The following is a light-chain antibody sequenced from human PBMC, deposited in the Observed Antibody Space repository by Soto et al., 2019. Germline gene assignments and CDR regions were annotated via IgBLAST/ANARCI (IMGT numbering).Light chain of an antibody. CDR3: QSYDSSLSGYV. J-gene: IGLJ1*01. Sequence: HSVLTQPTSVSGAPGQRVTISCTGSSSNIGAGYDVHWYQQLPGTAPKLLIYGNSNRPSGVPDRFSGSKSGTSASLAITGLQAEDEADYYCQSYDSSLSGYVFGTGTKVTVL. V-gene: IGLV1-40*01. CDR1: SSNIGAGYD. CDR2: GNS.